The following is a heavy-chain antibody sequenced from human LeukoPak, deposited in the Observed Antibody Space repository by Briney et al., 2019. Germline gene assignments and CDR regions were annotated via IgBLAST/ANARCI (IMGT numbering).Heavy chain of an antibody. CDR1: GFTFSSYG. CDR2: IRYDGSNK. CDR3: VKDLAYWGSNYYYYGMDV. V-gene: IGHV3-30*02. Sequence: GGSLRLSCAASGFTFSSYGMHRVRQAPGKGLEWVAFIRYDGSNKYYADSVKGRFTISRDNSKNTLYLQMNSLRAEDTAVYYCVKDLAYWGSNYYYYGMDVWGQGTTVTVSS. J-gene: IGHJ6*02. D-gene: IGHD7-27*01.